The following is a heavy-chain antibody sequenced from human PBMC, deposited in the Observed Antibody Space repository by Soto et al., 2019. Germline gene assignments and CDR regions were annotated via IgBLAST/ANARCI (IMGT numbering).Heavy chain of an antibody. Sequence: ASVKVSCNASGCTFTGYYMHWVRQAPGQGLEWMGWLNPNNGDTNYAQTFQGRVTMTRDTSISTASIELSTLRSDDPAVYSRPTIKISYDSSGPFDYWRQGTLVTVSS. V-gene: IGHV1-2*02. CDR3: PTIKISYDSSGPFDY. D-gene: IGHD3-22*01. CDR1: GCTFTGYY. J-gene: IGHJ4*02. CDR2: LNPNNGDT.